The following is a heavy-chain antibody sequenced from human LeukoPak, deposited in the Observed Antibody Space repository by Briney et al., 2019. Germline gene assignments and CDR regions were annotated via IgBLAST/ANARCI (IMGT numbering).Heavy chain of an antibody. Sequence: GGSLRLSCAASGFTFSSYSMNWVRQAPGKGLEWVANIKQDGSEKYYVDSVKGRFTISRDNAKNSLYLQMNSLRAEDTAVYYCAREVTPYYWGQGTLVTVSS. CDR1: GFTFSSYS. CDR3: AREVTPYY. J-gene: IGHJ4*02. CDR2: IKQDGSEK. V-gene: IGHV3-7*01. D-gene: IGHD2-15*01.